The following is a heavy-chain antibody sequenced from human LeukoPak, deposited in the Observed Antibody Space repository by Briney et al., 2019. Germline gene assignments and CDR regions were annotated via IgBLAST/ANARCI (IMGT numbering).Heavy chain of an antibody. CDR2: ISWNSGSI. CDR3: AKGLDWNEYFDY. Sequence: PGRSLRLSCAASGFTFDDYAMHWVRQAPGKGLEWVSGISWNSGSIGYADSVKGRFTISRDNAKNSLYLQMNSLRAEDTALYYCAKGLDWNEYFDYRGQGTLVTVSS. V-gene: IGHV3-9*01. CDR1: GFTFDDYA. D-gene: IGHD1-1*01. J-gene: IGHJ4*02.